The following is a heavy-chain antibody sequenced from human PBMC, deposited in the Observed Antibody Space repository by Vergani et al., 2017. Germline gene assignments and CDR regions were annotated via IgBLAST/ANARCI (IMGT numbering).Heavy chain of an antibody. V-gene: IGHV1-46*01. CDR2: INPSGGST. D-gene: IGHD5-24*01. Sequence: QVQLVQSGAEVKKPGASVKVSCKASGYTFTSYYMHWVRQAPGQGLEWMGIINPSGGSTSYAQKFQGRVTITADKSTSTAYMELSSLRSEDTAVYYCAVKMATIDYWYFDLWGRGTLVTVSS. CDR1: GYTFTSYY. CDR3: AVKMATIDYWYFDL. J-gene: IGHJ2*01.